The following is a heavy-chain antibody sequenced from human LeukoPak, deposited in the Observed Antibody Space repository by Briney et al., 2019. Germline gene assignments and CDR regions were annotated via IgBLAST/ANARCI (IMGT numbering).Heavy chain of an antibody. Sequence: GGSLRLSCVVSGFSFSDEYMSWIRQAPGKGLEWVPYISSGGDKRLYADSVKGRFTISRDDAKNSLYLQMNSLRVEDTAIYYCARVRGSGNYAYADYWGQGTLVTVSS. J-gene: IGHJ4*02. CDR3: ARVRGSGNYAYADY. CDR2: ISSGGDKR. D-gene: IGHD3-10*01. CDR1: GFSFSDEY. V-gene: IGHV3-11*01.